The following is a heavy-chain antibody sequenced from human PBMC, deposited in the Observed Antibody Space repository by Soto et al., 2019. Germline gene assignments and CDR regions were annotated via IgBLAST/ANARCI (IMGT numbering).Heavy chain of an antibody. D-gene: IGHD3-3*01. CDR2: IYYSGST. J-gene: IGHJ4*02. CDR3: ARLDYDFWSGIYDY. CDR1: GGSISSDRYY. Sequence: SETLSLTCTVSGGSISSDRYYWVWIRQPPGKALEWVGSIYYSGSTYYNPSLTSRVTMSVDTSRNQFSLKLSSVTAADTAVYYCARLDYDFWSGIYDYWGQGALVTVSS. V-gene: IGHV4-39*01.